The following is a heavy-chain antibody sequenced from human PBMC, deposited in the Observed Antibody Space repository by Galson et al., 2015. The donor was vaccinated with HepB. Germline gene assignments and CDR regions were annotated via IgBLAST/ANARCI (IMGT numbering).Heavy chain of an antibody. Sequence: SCKASGGSSNNYAINWVRQAPGKGLEWMGGIIPLFGTPNYAQKFQDRVTITADESTNIVYLELSSLRSDDTALYYCARNHSTNGYFDYWGQGSLVTVSS. V-gene: IGHV1-69*01. CDR1: GGSSNNYA. J-gene: IGHJ4*02. CDR2: IIPLFGTP. D-gene: IGHD2-2*01. CDR3: ARNHSTNGYFDY.